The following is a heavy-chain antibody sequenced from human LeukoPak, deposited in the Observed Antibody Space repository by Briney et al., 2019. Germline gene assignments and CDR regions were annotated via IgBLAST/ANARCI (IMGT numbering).Heavy chain of an antibody. J-gene: IGHJ6*01. V-gene: IGHV3-7*01. D-gene: IGHD2-15*01. CDR2: INHNGSVE. Sequence: GGSLKLSCTASGFTFTNYWMSWVRQAPGKGLEWVGKINHNGSVENYVESVKGRFTITRDKARKTTYLQMNGLSAEDTAMYYCARESQSDEDTSRVLGQGTTVTVSS. CDR3: ARESQSDEDTSRV. CDR1: GFTFTNYW.